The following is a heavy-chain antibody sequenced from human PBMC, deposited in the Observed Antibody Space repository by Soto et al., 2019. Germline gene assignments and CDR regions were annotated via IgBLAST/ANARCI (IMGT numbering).Heavy chain of an antibody. V-gene: IGHV4-39*01. CDR2: ISYNGAT. CDR3: ARHWNWVTVTTYAFDF. D-gene: IGHD4-17*01. Sequence: QLQLQESGPGLVKPSETLSLTCTVSGGSINSGSHFWGWIRQPPGKGLEWIGSISYNGATYYNPSLQSRVSISVDTSKNHFSLKLSSVTAADTAVYYCARHWNWVTVTTYAFDFWGQGTMITVSS. CDR1: GGSINSGSHF. J-gene: IGHJ3*01.